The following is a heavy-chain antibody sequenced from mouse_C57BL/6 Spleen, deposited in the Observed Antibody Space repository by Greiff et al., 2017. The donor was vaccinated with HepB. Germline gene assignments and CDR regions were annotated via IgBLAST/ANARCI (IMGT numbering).Heavy chain of an antibody. Sequence: VQLQQSGPELVKPGASVKIPCKASGYTFTDYNMDWVKQSHGKSLEWIGDINTNNGGTIYNQKFKGKATFTVDKSSSTAYMEIRSLTSEDTAVYYCARHGYYYAMDYWGQGTSVTVSS. CDR3: ARHGYYYAMDY. CDR1: GYTFTDYN. CDR2: INTNNGGT. D-gene: IGHD2-2*01. V-gene: IGHV1-18*01. J-gene: IGHJ4*01.